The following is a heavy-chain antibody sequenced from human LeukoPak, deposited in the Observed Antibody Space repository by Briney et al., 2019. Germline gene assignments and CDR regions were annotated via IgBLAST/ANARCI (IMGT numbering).Heavy chain of an antibody. Sequence: SETLSLTCTVSGGSISSSSYYWGWIRQPPGKGLEWIGSIYYSGSTYYNPSLKSRVTISVDTSKNQFSLKLSSVTAADTAVYYCARHVIRAIFGVVTSFDYWGQGTLVTVSS. CDR1: GGSISSSSYY. D-gene: IGHD3-3*01. CDR2: IYYSGST. CDR3: ARHVIRAIFGVVTSFDY. V-gene: IGHV4-39*01. J-gene: IGHJ4*02.